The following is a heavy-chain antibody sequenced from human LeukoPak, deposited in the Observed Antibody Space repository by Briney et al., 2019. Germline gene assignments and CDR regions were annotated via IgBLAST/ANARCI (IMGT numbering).Heavy chain of an antibody. CDR3: ARDRQYGMDV. CDR2: SNTDGSTT. CDR1: GFTFSSYW. V-gene: IGHV3-74*01. Sequence: PGGSLRLSCAASGFTFSSYWMHWVRQAPGKGLVWVSRSNTDGSTTNYADSVKGRFTISRDNAKNTMYLQMNSLRGEDTAVYYCARDRQYGMDVWGQGTTVTVS. J-gene: IGHJ6*02.